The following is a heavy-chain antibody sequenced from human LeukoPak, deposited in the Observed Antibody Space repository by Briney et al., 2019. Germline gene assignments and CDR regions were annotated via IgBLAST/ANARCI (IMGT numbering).Heavy chain of an antibody. CDR1: GGSISSSSYY. D-gene: IGHD6-6*01. J-gene: IGHJ6*03. CDR2: VYFDGDT. V-gene: IGHV4-39*01. CDR3: ARHRKSARNYLYYYMDV. Sequence: SETLSLTCTVSGGSISSSSYYWGWIRQPPGKGLEWIGSVYFDGDTSYSPSLKSRVIISVDTSKNQFSPNLTSVTAADTALYYCARHRKSARNYLYYYMDVWGKGTTVTVSS.